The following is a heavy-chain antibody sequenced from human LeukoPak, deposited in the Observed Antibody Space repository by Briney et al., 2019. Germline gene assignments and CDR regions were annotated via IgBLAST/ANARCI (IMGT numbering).Heavy chain of an antibody. CDR1: GYTFTSYY. J-gene: IGHJ4*02. Sequence: ASVKVSCKASGYTFTSYYMHWVRQAPGQGLEWMGIINPSGGSTSYAQKFQGRVTMTRDMSTSTVYMELSSLRSEDTAVYYCARDIRMEDRDYWGQGTLVTVSS. CDR2: INPSGGST. V-gene: IGHV1-46*01. CDR3: ARDIRMEDRDY. D-gene: IGHD1-1*01.